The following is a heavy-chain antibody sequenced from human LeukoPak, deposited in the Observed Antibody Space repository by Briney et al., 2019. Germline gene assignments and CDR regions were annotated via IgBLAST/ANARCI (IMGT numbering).Heavy chain of an antibody. V-gene: IGHV7-4-1*02. CDR3: AREVAIGRAAMEGLLH. D-gene: IGHD5-18*01. CDR1: GYTFTTYV. CDR2: INTNTGNP. J-gene: IGHJ4*02. Sequence: GASVKVSCKASGYTFTTYVMNWVRQAPGQGLELMGWINTNTGNPAYAQGFTGRFVFSLDTSVSTAYLQISSLKADDTAVYYCAREVAIGRAAMEGLLHWGQGTLVTVSS.